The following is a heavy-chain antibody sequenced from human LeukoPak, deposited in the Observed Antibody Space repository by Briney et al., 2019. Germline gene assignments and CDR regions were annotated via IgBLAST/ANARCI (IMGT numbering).Heavy chain of an antibody. CDR1: VFTFSSYS. CDR3: AGQKNYYDSSGYYRRHDY. CDR2: ISSSSSYI. D-gene: IGHD3-22*01. V-gene: IGHV3-21*01. J-gene: IGHJ4*02. Sequence: KSGGSLRLSCAASVFTFSSYSMNWVRQAPGKGLEWVSSISSSSSYIYYADSVRGRFTISRDNAKNSLYLQMNSLRAEDTAVYYCAGQKNYYDSSGYYRRHDYWGQGTLVTVSS.